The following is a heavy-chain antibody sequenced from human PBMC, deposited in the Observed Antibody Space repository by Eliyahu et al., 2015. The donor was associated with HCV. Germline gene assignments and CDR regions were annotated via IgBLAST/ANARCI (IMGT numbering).Heavy chain of an antibody. J-gene: IGHJ5*02. Sequence: QVQLVQSGAEVKKPGSSVKVSCKASGGTFSRYTISWVRQAPGQGLEWMGRLIPILGVGNYAQKFQDRVTIIADRSTNTAYMELSSLKSEDTAVYYCAGEDQGANGGNWFDPWGPGTLVTVST. CDR1: GGTFSRYT. D-gene: IGHD4/OR15-4a*01. CDR2: LIPILGVG. V-gene: IGHV1-69*08. CDR3: AGEDQGANGGNWFDP.